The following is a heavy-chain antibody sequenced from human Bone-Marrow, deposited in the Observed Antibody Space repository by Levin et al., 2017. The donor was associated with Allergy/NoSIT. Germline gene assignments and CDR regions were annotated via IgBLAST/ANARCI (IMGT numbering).Heavy chain of an antibody. V-gene: IGHV3-7*01. J-gene: IGHJ6*02. CDR1: GFPLSNYW. Sequence: AGGSLRLSCAASGFPLSNYWMSWVRQAPGKGLEWVANIKEDGSETYYVDSVKGRFTISRDNAGQSLYLQMNSLRAEDSAVYYCARASGFWSGSVWGQGTTVTVSS. CDR3: ARASGFWSGSV. CDR2: IKEDGSET. D-gene: IGHD3-3*01.